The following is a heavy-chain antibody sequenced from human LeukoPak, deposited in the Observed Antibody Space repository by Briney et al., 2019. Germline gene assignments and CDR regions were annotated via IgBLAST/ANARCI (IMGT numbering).Heavy chain of an antibody. D-gene: IGHD3-10*01. CDR3: ARAVEMVRGVITVWFDY. V-gene: IGHV4-31*03. J-gene: IGHJ4*02. Sequence: SETLSLTCTVSGGSISSGGYYWSWIRQHPGTGLEWIGYIYYSGSTYYNPSLKSRVTISVDTSKNQFSLKLSSVTAADTAVYYCARAVEMVRGVITVWFDYWGQGTLVTVSP. CDR2: IYYSGST. CDR1: GGSISSGGYY.